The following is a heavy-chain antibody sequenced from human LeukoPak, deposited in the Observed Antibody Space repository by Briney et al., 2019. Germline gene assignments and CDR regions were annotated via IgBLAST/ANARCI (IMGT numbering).Heavy chain of an antibody. CDR3: ARDQWVRGVISRGFDY. J-gene: IGHJ4*02. V-gene: IGHV3-23*01. CDR2: ISGSGGST. CDR1: GFTFSSYA. D-gene: IGHD3-10*01. Sequence: PGGSLRLSCAASGFTFSSYAMSWVRQAPGKGLEWVSAISGSGGSTYYADSVKGRFTISRDNSKNTLYLQMNSLRAEDTAVYYCARDQWVRGVISRGFDYWGQGTLVTVSS.